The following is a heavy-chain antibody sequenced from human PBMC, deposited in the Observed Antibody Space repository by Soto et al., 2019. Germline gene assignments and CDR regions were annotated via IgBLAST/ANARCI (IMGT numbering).Heavy chain of an antibody. CDR1: GFSLSTSGVG. V-gene: IGHV2-5*02. CDR3: AHSTTRYSSSWYGAFDC. J-gene: IGHJ4*02. D-gene: IGHD6-13*01. Sequence: QITLKESGPTLVKPTQTLTLTCTFSGFSLSTSGVGVGWIRQPPGKALEWLALIYWDDDKRYSPSLKSRLTITKDTSKNQVVLTMTNMDPVDTATYYCAHSTTRYSSSWYGAFDCWGQGTLVTVSS. CDR2: IYWDDDK.